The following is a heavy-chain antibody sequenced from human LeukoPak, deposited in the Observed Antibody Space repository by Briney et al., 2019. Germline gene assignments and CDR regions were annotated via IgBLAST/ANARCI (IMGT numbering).Heavy chain of an antibody. CDR2: IYTSGST. V-gene: IGHV4-61*02. CDR3: ARGYPVRGVIGKRPYRDHYYMDV. J-gene: IGHJ6*03. CDR1: GGSISSGSYY. D-gene: IGHD3-10*01. Sequence: SETLSLTCTVSGGSISSGSYYWSWIRQPAGKGLEWIGRIYTSGSTNYNPSLKSRVTISVDTSKNQFSLKLSSVTAADTAVYYCARGYPVRGVIGKRPYRDHYYMDVWGKGTTVTVSS.